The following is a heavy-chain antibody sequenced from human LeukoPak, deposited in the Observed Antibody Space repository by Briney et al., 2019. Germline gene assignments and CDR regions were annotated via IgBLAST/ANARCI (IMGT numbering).Heavy chain of an antibody. CDR1: GGSISSSNW. CDR3: ARGGTAMVKGFFDY. D-gene: IGHD5-18*01. J-gene: IGHJ4*02. Sequence: TSGTLSLTCAVSGGSISSSNWWSWVRQPPGKGLEWIGEIYHSGSTNYNPSLKSRVTISVDKSKNQFSLKLSSVTAADTAVYYCARGGTAMVKGFFDYWGQGTLVTVSS. V-gene: IGHV4-4*02. CDR2: IYHSGST.